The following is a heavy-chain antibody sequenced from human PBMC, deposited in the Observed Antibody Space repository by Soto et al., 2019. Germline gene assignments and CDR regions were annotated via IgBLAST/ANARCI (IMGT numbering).Heavy chain of an antibody. CDR1: GYTFTSYY. D-gene: IGHD5-18*01. CDR3: AQDIDVDTALYY. Sequence: QVQLVQSGAEVKKPGASVKVSCKASGYTFTSYYMHWVRQAPGQGLEWMGIINPSGGSTSYAQKFQGRVTMTRDTSTSTVYMEPSSLRSEDTAVYYGAQDIDVDTALYYWGQGTLVTVSS. J-gene: IGHJ4*02. CDR2: INPSGGST. V-gene: IGHV1-46*03.